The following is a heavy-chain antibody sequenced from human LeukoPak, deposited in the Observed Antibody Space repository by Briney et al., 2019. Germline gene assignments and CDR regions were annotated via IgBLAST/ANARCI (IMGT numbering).Heavy chain of an antibody. CDR3: AKDLGGYCSGGSCYEGVNWFDP. V-gene: IGHV3-23*01. CDR1: GLTFSNYA. J-gene: IGHJ5*02. CDR2: ISGSGGST. Sequence: GGSLRLSCAASGLTFSNYAMSWVRQAPGKGLEWVSAISGSGGSTYYADSVKGRFTISRDNSKNTLYLQMNSLRAEDTAVYYCAKDLGGYCSGGSCYEGVNWFDPWGQGTLVTVSS. D-gene: IGHD2-15*01.